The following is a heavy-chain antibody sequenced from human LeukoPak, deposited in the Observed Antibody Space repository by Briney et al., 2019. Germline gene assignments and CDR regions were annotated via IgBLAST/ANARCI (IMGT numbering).Heavy chain of an antibody. Sequence: SSETLSLTCAVSGGSISSYYWSWIRQPPGKGLEWIGYIHYSGGTNYSPSLKSRVTISVDTSKNQFSLKLSSVTAADTAVYYCARHVTISGPYDASDIWGQGTMVTVSP. CDR3: ARHVTISGPYDASDI. J-gene: IGHJ3*02. V-gene: IGHV4-59*08. CDR2: IHYSGGT. CDR1: GGSISSYY. D-gene: IGHD5-24*01.